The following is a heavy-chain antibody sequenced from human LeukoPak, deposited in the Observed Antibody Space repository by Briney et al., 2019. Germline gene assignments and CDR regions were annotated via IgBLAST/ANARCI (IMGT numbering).Heavy chain of an antibody. CDR3: ARGSINSGSYLEYYYMDV. J-gene: IGHJ6*03. CDR2: IYYSGST. D-gene: IGHD1-26*01. Sequence: SETLSLTCTVSGGSISSGSYYWSWIRQPPGKGLEWIGYIYYSGSTNYNPSLKSRVTISVDTSKNQFSLKLSSVTAADTAVYYCARGSINSGSYLEYYYMDVWGKGTTVTVSS. CDR1: GGSISSGSYY. V-gene: IGHV4-61*01.